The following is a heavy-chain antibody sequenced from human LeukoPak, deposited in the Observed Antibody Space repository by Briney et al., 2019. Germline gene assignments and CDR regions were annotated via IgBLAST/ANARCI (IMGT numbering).Heavy chain of an antibody. CDR2: MNPNSGNT. Sequence: ASVKVSCKASGYTFNIYDINWVRQAPGQGLEWMGWMNPNSGNTGYAQKFQGRVTMTRDTSTSTAYMELSSLGYDDTAVYYCARDRLPPTCSGGSCYSLSGYWGQGTLVTVSS. D-gene: IGHD2-15*01. CDR3: ARDRLPPTCSGGSCYSLSGY. J-gene: IGHJ4*02. V-gene: IGHV1-8*01. CDR1: GYTFNIYD.